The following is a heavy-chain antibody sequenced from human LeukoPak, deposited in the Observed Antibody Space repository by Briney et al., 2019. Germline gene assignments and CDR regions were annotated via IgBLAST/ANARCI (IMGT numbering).Heavy chain of an antibody. CDR1: GFTFSTYG. CDR3: ARLRGSSWYFDV. J-gene: IGHJ2*01. V-gene: IGHV3-30*03. Sequence: PGGSLRLSCAASGFTFSTYGMHWVRQAPGKGLEWVAAISYDGSNKYYADSVKGRFTMSRDNSKNTLYLQINSLRAEDTAVYYCARLRGSSWYFDVWGRGTLVTVSS. D-gene: IGHD5-12*01. CDR2: ISYDGSNK.